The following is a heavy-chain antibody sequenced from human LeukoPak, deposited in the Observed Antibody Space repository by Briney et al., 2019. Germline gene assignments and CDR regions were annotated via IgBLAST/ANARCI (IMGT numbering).Heavy chain of an antibody. CDR1: GFTFSSYE. V-gene: IGHV3-48*03. Sequence: GGSLRLSCAASGFTFSSYEMNWVRQAPGKGLEWVSYTSSSGSTIYYADSVKGRFTISRDNAKNSLYLQMNSLRAEDTAVYYCARVEYCGGDCSHFDYWGQGTLVTVSS. J-gene: IGHJ4*02. D-gene: IGHD2-21*02. CDR2: TSSSGSTI. CDR3: ARVEYCGGDCSHFDY.